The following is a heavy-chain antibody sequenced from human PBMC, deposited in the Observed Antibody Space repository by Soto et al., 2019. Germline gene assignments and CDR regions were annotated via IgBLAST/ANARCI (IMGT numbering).Heavy chain of an antibody. CDR3: ASPPYYYILAGYSYYYY. V-gene: IGHV4-59*08. CDR2: IYYSGST. D-gene: IGHD3-9*01. Sequence: SETLSLTCTGSGGSISGYYWSWIRQPPWKGLEWIGYIYYSGSTYYKSSLKSRVTISVDTSKNQFSLKLSSVTAADTAVYYCASPPYYYILAGYSYYYYWGRGISVIGSS. J-gene: IGHJ4*02. CDR1: GGSISGYY.